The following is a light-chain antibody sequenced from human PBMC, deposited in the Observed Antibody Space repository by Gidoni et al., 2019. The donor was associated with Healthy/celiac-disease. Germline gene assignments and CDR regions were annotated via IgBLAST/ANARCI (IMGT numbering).Light chain of an antibody. CDR1: QSVSSY. J-gene: IGKJ4*01. CDR3: QQRSNWPALT. CDR2: DAS. Sequence: EIVLTQSPATLSLSPGERATLACRASQSVSSYLAWYQQKPGQAPMLLIYDASNRATGIPARFSGSGSGTDFTLTISSLEPEDFAVYDCQQRSNWPALTFGGGTKVEIK. V-gene: IGKV3-11*01.